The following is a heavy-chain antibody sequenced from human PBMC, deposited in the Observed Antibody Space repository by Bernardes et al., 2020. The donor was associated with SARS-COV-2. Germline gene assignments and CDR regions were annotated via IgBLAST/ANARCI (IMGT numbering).Heavy chain of an antibody. J-gene: IGHJ6*02. V-gene: IGHV3-21*06. CDR3: TRGGDCGGTRCPSPMDV. CDR1: RFTFSTYS. D-gene: IGHD2-21*01. CDR2: ISSSGSFI. Sequence: GSLRLSCAASRFTFSTYSMNWVRQAPGKGLEWVSSISSSGSFIYHADSVKGRFTISRDNAKNLVFLQMDRLRGEDTGIYYCTRGGDCGGTRCPSPMDVWGQGTTVNVSS.